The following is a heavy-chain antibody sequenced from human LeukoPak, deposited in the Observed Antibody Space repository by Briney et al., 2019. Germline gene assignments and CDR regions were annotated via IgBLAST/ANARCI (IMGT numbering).Heavy chain of an antibody. Sequence: ASVKFSCKASGGTFSSYAISWVRQAPGQGLEWRGGIIPIFGTANYAQNFQGRVTITADESTSTAYMELSSLRSEDTAMYYCASGYCSGSSCGSSDYWGQGTLVTVSS. J-gene: IGHJ4*02. CDR3: ASGYCSGSSCGSSDY. CDR1: GGTFSSYA. D-gene: IGHD2-15*01. V-gene: IGHV1-69*13. CDR2: IIPIFGTA.